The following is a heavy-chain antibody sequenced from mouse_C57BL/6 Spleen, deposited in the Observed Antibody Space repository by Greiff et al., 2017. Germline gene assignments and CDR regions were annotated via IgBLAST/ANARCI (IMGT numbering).Heavy chain of an antibody. CDR1: GFTFSSYA. Sequence: EVKVVESGGGLVKPGGSLKLSCAASGFTFSSYAMSWVRQTPEKRLEWVATISDGGSYTYYPDNVKGRFTISRDNAKNNLYLQMSHLTSEDTAMYYCAREGYGSSYGPYFDDWGQGTTLTVAS. CDR2: ISDGGSYT. D-gene: IGHD1-1*01. V-gene: IGHV5-4*01. CDR3: AREGYGSSYGPYFDD. J-gene: IGHJ2*01.